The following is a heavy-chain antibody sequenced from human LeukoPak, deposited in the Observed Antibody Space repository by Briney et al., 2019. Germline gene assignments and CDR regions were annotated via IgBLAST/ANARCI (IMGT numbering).Heavy chain of an antibody. CDR3: ARETNDGFDI. CDR1: GFTFSSYA. V-gene: IGHV3-30-3*01. Sequence: GGSLRLSCAASGFTFSSYAMHWVRQAPGEGLEWVAVISYDGSNKYYADSVKGRFTISRDNSKNTLYLQMNSLRVEDTAVYYCARETNDGFDIWGQGTMVTVSS. J-gene: IGHJ3*02. CDR2: ISYDGSNK.